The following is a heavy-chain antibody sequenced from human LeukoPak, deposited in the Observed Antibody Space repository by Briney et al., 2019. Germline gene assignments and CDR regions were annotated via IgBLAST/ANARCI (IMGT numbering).Heavy chain of an antibody. CDR3: ARSGGSGFDY. CDR1: GFTFSSYW. Sequence: PGGSLRLSCAASGFTFSSYWMFWVRQGPGKGLVWVSRIDSDGSSATYADSVKGRFTISRDNAKNTLYLQMNGLRADDTAVYYCARSGGSGFDYWGQGTLVTVSS. CDR2: IDSDGSSA. J-gene: IGHJ4*02. D-gene: IGHD2-15*01. V-gene: IGHV3-74*01.